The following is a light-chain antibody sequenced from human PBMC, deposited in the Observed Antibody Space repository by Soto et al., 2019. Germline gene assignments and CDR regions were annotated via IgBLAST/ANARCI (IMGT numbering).Light chain of an antibody. CDR1: QSVDSW. V-gene: IGKV1-5*03. CDR2: RAS. CDR3: QHYNDYSRV. J-gene: IGKJ1*01. Sequence: DLQMTQSPSTLSASIGDRVTITCRASQSVDSWLAWYQQQPGKAPKLLIYRASTLQTGVPSRFSGTGSGTQFTLTISSLQPDEFATYYCQHYNDYSRVFGQGTKVEIK.